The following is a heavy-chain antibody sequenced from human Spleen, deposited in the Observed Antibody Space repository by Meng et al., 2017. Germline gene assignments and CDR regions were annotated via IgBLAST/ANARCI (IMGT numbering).Heavy chain of an antibody. J-gene: IGHJ6*02. D-gene: IGHD4-11*01. CDR3: AKEAVTTYYYYYYGMDV. V-gene: IGHV3-23*01. CDR1: GFTFSSYA. Sequence: GESLKISCAASGFTFSSYAMSWVRQAPGKGLEWVSAISGSGGSTYYADSVKGRFTISRDNSKNTLYLQMNSLRAEDTAVYYCAKEAVTTYYYYYYGMDVWGQGTTVTVSS. CDR2: ISGSGGST.